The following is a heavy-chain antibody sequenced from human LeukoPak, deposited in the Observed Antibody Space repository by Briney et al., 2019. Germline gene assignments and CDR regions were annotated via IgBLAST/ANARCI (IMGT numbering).Heavy chain of an antibody. CDR3: ARAVYYYDSSGFQSDAFDI. D-gene: IGHD3-22*01. J-gene: IGHJ3*02. Sequence: GGSLRLSCAASGFTVSRNYMSWVRQAPGKGLEWVSSISSSSSYIYYADSVKGRFTISRDNAKNSLYLQMNSLRAEDTAVYYCARAVYYYDSSGFQSDAFDIWGQGTMVTVSS. CDR2: ISSSSSYI. CDR1: GFTVSRNY. V-gene: IGHV3-21*01.